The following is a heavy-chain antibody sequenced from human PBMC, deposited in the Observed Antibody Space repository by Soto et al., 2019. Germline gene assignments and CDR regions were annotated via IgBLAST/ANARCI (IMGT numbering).Heavy chain of an antibody. CDR2: LSGRGGST. J-gene: IGHJ4*02. D-gene: IGHD1-26*01. CDR1: GFTFSSYA. CDR3: AKGVLGWECTVGL. Sequence: EVQLLESGGVLVQPGGSLRLSCAASGFTFSSYAMSWGRQSPGQGLEWVSALSGRGGSTYYADSVMGRFTTSRDNSKNTGYLQMNSLRAEDTAVYYCAKGVLGWECTVGLWGQGTLVTVSS. V-gene: IGHV3-23*01.